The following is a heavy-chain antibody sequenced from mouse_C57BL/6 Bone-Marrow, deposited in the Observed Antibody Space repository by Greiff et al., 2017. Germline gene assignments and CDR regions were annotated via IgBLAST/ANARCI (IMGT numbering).Heavy chain of an antibody. D-gene: IGHD2-4*01. V-gene: IGHV14-4*01. J-gene: IGHJ3*01. CDR1: GFTITDDY. CDR3: TATFYDYDHLTFAY. Sequence: EVQLQQSGAELVRPGASVTLSCTASGFTITDDYMHWVKQRPEQGLEWIGWIDPESGDTEYASKFKGKATITADTSSNTAYLQLSSLTSEDAAVYYCTATFYDYDHLTFAYWGQGTLVTVSA. CDR2: IDPESGDT.